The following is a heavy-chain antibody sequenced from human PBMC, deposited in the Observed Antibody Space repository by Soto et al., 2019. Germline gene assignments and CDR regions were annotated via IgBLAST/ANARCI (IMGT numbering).Heavy chain of an antibody. CDR2: KHHSGST. CDR3: AYSSGWWRLDV. Sequence: QVHLQESGPGLVKPSGTLSLTCGVSGGSINNGYWWTWVRQPPGKGLEWIGEKHHSGSTNYKLSLKSRVSISLDKSKNQFSLILSSVTAADTAVYYCAYSSGWWRLDVWGQGTTVTVSS. D-gene: IGHD6-19*01. CDR1: GGSINNGYW. J-gene: IGHJ6*02. V-gene: IGHV4-4*02.